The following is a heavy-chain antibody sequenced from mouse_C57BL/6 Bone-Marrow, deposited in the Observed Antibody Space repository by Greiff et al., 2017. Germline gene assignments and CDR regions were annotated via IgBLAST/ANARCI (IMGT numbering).Heavy chain of an antibody. CDR3: ERDYGSSYWYFDV. CDR1: GYTFTSYD. Sequence: VKLMESGPELVKPGASVKLSCKASGYTFTSYDINWVKQRPGQGLEWIGWIYPRDGSTKYNEKFKGKATLTVDTSSSTAYMELHSLTSEASAVYFCERDYGSSYWYFDVWGTGTTVTVSS. V-gene: IGHV1-85*01. CDR2: IYPRDGST. J-gene: IGHJ1*03. D-gene: IGHD1-1*01.